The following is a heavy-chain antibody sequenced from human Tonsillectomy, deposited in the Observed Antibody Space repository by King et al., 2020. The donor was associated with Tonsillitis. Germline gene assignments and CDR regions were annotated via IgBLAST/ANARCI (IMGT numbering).Heavy chain of an antibody. J-gene: IGHJ3*02. V-gene: IGHV4-34*01. CDR3: ARGGYTYAYRNDAFDI. D-gene: IGHD3-16*01. CDR1: GGSFSVYY. Sequence: VQLQQWGAGLLKPSETLSLTCAVYGGSFSVYYWSWIRQSPGKGLECIGEINLSGSTNYNPSLTSRVTISVDTSKNHFSLKQSSVTAADTAVYYCARGGYTYAYRNDAFDIWGQGTMVTVSS. CDR2: INLSGST.